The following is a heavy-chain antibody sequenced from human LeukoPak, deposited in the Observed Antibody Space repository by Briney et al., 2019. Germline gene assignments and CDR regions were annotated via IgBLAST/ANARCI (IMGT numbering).Heavy chain of an antibody. J-gene: IGHJ4*02. CDR2: IYYSGST. Sequence: PETLSLTCTVSGGSISSYYWSWIRQPPGKGLEWIGYIYYSGSTNYNPSLKSRVTISVDTSKNQFSLRLSSVTAADTAVYYCARVRDMITFGGVIAKTFDYWGQVTRVTVSS. D-gene: IGHD3-16*02. CDR1: GGSISSYY. V-gene: IGHV4-59*01. CDR3: ARVRDMITFGGVIAKTFDY.